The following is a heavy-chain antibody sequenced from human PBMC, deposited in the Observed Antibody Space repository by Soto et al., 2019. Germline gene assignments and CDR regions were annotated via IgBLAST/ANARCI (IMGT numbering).Heavy chain of an antibody. CDR1: GYTFASYG. Sequence: ASVKVSSKASGYTFASYGLSWVRQAPGQGPEWMGWINTYSGNTNTAQNLQGRVTMTKDTSTSTAYMELRSLRSDDTAVYYCARDLCSTTSCYYYGMDVWGQGTTVTVSS. CDR3: ARDLCSTTSCYYYGMDV. CDR2: INTYSGNT. V-gene: IGHV1-18*04. J-gene: IGHJ6*02. D-gene: IGHD2-2*01.